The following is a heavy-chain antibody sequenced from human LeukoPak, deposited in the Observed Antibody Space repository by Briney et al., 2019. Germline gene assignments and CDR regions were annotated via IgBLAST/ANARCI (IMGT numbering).Heavy chain of an antibody. V-gene: IGHV3-7*01. Sequence: GGSLRLSCAASGFTFSSYWMSWVRQAPGKGLEWVANMNQDGSQKNYVDSVKGRFPISRDNAKNSLYLQMNSLRAEDTAVYYCAREGFLDYWGQGTLVTVSS. CDR1: GFTFSSYW. CDR3: AREGFLDY. J-gene: IGHJ4*02. D-gene: IGHD3-3*01. CDR2: MNQDGSQK.